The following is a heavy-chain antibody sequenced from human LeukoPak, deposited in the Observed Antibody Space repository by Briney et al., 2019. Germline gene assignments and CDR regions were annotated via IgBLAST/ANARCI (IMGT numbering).Heavy chain of an antibody. V-gene: IGHV4-61*05. CDR3: ATRKLGNDY. CDR2: IYYTET. D-gene: IGHD7-27*01. Sequence: SETLSLTCTVSGDSISSSSSYWGWIRQPPGKGLEWIGYIYYTETSYNPSLKSRVTISADTSKNQFSLKLYSVTAADTAVYYCATRKLGNDYWGQGTLVTVSS. J-gene: IGHJ4*02. CDR1: GDSISSSSSY.